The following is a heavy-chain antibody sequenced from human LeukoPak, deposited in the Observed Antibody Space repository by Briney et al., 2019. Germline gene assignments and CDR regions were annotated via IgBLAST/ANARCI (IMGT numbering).Heavy chain of an antibody. Sequence: GRSLRLSCAASGFTFSSYTMHWVRQAPGKGLEWVAVISFDGSNKYYADSVTGRFTISRDNSKNTLYLQMNSLRAEDTAVYYCARVPNGIAAAGTHHYYYYYMDVWGKGTTVTISS. V-gene: IGHV3-30*04. CDR3: ARVPNGIAAAGTHHYYYYYMDV. CDR2: ISFDGSNK. CDR1: GFTFSSYT. J-gene: IGHJ6*03. D-gene: IGHD6-13*01.